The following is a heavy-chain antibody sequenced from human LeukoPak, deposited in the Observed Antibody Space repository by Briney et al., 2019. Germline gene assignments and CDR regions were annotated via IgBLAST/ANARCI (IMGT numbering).Heavy chain of an antibody. CDR2: ISAYNGNT. J-gene: IGHJ4*02. CDR3: ARVPSPVDFWSGYFDY. D-gene: IGHD3-3*01. CDR1: GYTFTSYG. Sequence: ASVKVSCKASGYTFTSYGISWVRQAPGQGLEWMGWISAYNGNTNYAQKLQGRVTMTTDTSTSTAYMELRSLRSDDTAVYYCARVPSPVDFWSGYFDYWGQGTLVTVSS. V-gene: IGHV1-18*01.